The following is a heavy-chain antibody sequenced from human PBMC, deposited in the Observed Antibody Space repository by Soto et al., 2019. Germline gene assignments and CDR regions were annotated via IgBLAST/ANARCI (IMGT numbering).Heavy chain of an antibody. CDR1: GXAVSNAG. J-gene: IGHJ4*02. D-gene: IGHD3-16*01. CDR2: IKSKTDGGTK. CDR3: HTGHYDYVWGSYRRVDY. Sequence: GSLRLAGAASGXAVSNAGLGWVRQAPGKGLEWVGRIKSKTDGGTKDYAAPLKGRFTISRDDSKNTLYLQMNSLKTEDTAVHCCHTGHYDYVWGSYRRVDYWGQGTLAPVSS. V-gene: IGHV3-15*01.